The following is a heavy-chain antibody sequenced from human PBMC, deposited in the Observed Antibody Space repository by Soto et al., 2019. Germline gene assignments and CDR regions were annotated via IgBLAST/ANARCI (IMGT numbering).Heavy chain of an antibody. CDR1: GGSISSGGYS. CDR2: IYHSGST. D-gene: IGHD3-10*01. Sequence: SETLSLTCAVSGGSISSGGYSWGWIRQPPGKGLEWIGYIYHSGSTYYNPSLKSRVTISGDMSRNQFSLNLSSVTAADTAVYFCASMIRESYYYNYGMDFWGQGTTVTVSS. CDR3: ASMIRESYYYNYGMDF. V-gene: IGHV4-30-2*01. J-gene: IGHJ6*02.